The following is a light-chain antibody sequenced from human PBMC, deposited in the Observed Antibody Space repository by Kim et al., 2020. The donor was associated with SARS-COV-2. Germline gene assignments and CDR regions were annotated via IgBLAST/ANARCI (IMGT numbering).Light chain of an antibody. J-gene: IGLJ3*02. CDR3: SSYTSSSTWV. CDR2: DVS. CDR1: KSDVGGFNY. Sequence: GQSITISSTGTKSDVGGFNYVSWYQQHPGKAPKLMIYDVSKRPSGVSNRFAGSKSGNTASPTISGLHAEDETDYYCSSYTSSSTWVFGGGTKVTVL. V-gene: IGLV2-14*04.